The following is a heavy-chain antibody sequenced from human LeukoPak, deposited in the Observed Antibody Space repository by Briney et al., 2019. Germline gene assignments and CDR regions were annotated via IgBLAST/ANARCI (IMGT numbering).Heavy chain of an antibody. D-gene: IGHD3-16*01. CDR3: AREGGWFDP. Sequence: SETLSLTCTVSGGSISSYYRSWIRQPPGKGLEWIGEINHSGSTNYNPSLKSRVTISVDTSKNQFSLKLSSVTAADTAVYYCAREGGWFDPWGQGTLVTVSS. CDR2: INHSGST. J-gene: IGHJ5*02. CDR1: GGSISSYY. V-gene: IGHV4-34*01.